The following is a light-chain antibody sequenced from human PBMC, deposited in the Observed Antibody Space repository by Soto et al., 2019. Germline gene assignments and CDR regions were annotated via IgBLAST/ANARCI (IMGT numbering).Light chain of an antibody. CDR3: CSYVGSYSYV. Sequence: QSALTQPASVSGSPGQSITISCTGTSSDVGGYDFVSWYQQLPGKAPKLMIYDVSDRPSGVSNRFSGSKSGSTASLTISGLQAEDEADYYCCSYVGSYSYVLGTGTKVTVL. V-gene: IGLV2-14*01. CDR1: SSDVGGYDF. J-gene: IGLJ1*01. CDR2: DVS.